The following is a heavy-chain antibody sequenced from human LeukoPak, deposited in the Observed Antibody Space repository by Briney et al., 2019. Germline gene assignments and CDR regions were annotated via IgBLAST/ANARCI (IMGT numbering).Heavy chain of an antibody. CDR1: GFTFGDYA. CDR2: IRSKAYGGTT. J-gene: IGHJ5*02. CDR3: TSNYYCGSGPIRGGWFDP. Sequence: GGSLRLSCTASGFTFGDYAMSWVRQAPGKGLEWVGFIRSKAYGGTTEYAASVKGRFTISRDDSKSIAYLQMNSLKTEDTAVYYCTSNYYCGSGPIRGGWFDPWGQGTLVTVSS. D-gene: IGHD3-10*01. V-gene: IGHV3-49*04.